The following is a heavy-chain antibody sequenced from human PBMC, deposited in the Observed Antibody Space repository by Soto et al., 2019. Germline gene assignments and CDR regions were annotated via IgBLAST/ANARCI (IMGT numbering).Heavy chain of an antibody. V-gene: IGHV3-23*01. CDR2: ISGSGGST. Sequence: GALGLSCAASGFTFSSYAMTWVRQAPGKGLGWVSGISGSGGSTYYADSVEGRFTISRDNSKNTLHLQMNSLRADDTAVYYCAKYQGGYYIPHDVLDFWGKGQLVTVS. D-gene: IGHD3-3*01. CDR1: GFTFSSYA. CDR3: AKYQGGYYIPHDVLDF. J-gene: IGHJ3*01.